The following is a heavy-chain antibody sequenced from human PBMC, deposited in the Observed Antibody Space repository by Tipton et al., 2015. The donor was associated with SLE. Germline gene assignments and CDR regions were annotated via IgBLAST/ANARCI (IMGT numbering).Heavy chain of an antibody. CDR2: MYTSGST. Sequence: LRLSCTVSGDSISSGSYYWSWIRQPAGKGLEWIGRMYTSGSTNYNPSLKSRVTISVDTSKNQFSLKLSSVTAADTAVYYCARRGLRFLEWLGGWFGPWGQGTLVAVSS. CDR3: ARRGLRFLEWLGGWFGP. J-gene: IGHJ5*02. D-gene: IGHD3-3*01. V-gene: IGHV4-61*02. CDR1: GDSISSGSYY.